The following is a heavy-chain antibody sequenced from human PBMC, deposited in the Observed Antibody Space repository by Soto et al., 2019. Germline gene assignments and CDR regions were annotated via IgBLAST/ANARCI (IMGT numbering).Heavy chain of an antibody. CDR1: GFTFSSYA. Sequence: SLRLSCAASGFTFSSYAMSWVRQAPGKGLEWVSAISGSGGSTYYADSVKGRFTISRDNSKNTLYLQMNSLRAEDTAVYYCAKAMIAAAGELNWFDPWGQGTLVTVSS. CDR2: ISGSGGST. J-gene: IGHJ5*02. D-gene: IGHD6-13*01. V-gene: IGHV3-23*01. CDR3: AKAMIAAAGELNWFDP.